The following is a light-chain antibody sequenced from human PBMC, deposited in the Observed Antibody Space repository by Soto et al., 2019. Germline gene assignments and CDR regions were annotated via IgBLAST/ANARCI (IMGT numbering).Light chain of an antibody. CDR1: QSVGSY. Sequence: EIVLIQSPATLSLSPGERATLSCRASQSVGSYLAWYQHKPGQAPRLLISDASNRATGIPARFSGSGAEPDFTLTISSVEHEDYAVYYCQQRSNWPSLTFGGGSKVEIK. J-gene: IGKJ4*01. V-gene: IGKV3-11*01. CDR3: QQRSNWPSLT. CDR2: DAS.